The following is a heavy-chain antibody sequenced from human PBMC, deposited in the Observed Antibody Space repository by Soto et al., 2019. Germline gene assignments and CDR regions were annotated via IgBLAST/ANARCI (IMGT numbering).Heavy chain of an antibody. Sequence: PGGSLRLSCAASGFTSSSYGMHWVRQAPGKGLEWVAVISYDGSNKYYADSVKDRFTVSRDTSKNQFSLKLSSVTAADTAVYYCARGPRRGSGSYSSYFDYWGQGTLVTVSS. CDR2: ISYDGSNK. V-gene: IGHV3-30*03. CDR3: ARGPRRGSGSYSSYFDY. D-gene: IGHD3-10*01. CDR1: GFTSSSYG. J-gene: IGHJ4*02.